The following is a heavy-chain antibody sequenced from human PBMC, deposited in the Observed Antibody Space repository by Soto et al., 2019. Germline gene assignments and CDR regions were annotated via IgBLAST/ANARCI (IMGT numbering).Heavy chain of an antibody. CDR1: GYSFTSYW. Sequence: PGESLKISCKGSGYSFTSYWIGWVRQLPGKGLEWMGIIYPGDSATRYSPSFQGQVTISADTSISTAYLQWSRLKASDTAMYYCASVGLAADYYYYGRDVWGQGTTVTVSS. CDR3: ASVGLAADYYYYGRDV. J-gene: IGHJ6*02. CDR2: IYPGDSAT. V-gene: IGHV5-51*01. D-gene: IGHD3-16*01.